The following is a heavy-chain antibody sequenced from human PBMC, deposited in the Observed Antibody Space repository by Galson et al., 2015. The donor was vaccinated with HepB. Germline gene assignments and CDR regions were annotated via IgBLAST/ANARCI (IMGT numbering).Heavy chain of an antibody. V-gene: IGHV1-18*04. CDR1: GYTFTTYD. D-gene: IGHD6-19*01. Sequence: QSGAEVKNPGASVKVSCKASGYTFTTYDITWVRQAPGQGLEWMGWISGYNGKTNYARKLQGRVTVTTDTSTNTAYMELRSLRSDDTAVYYCVRGGGSGSSGLDYWGQGTLVTVSS. CDR2: ISGYNGKT. J-gene: IGHJ4*02. CDR3: VRGGGSGSSGLDY.